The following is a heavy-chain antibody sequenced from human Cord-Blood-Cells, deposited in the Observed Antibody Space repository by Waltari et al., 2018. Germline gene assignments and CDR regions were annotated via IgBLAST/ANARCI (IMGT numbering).Heavy chain of an antibody. J-gene: IGHJ3*02. CDR1: GFTFSSYS. V-gene: IGHV3-21*01. CDR3: ASGTGDRDAFDI. CDR2: MDSRSSYI. Sequence: EVQLVESGGGLVKPGGSLRLSCAASGFTFSSYSMNWVRQAPGKGVGWVSSMDSRSSYIYYADSVKGRLTTSRDNAKNSLYLQMNSLRAEDTAVYYCASGTGDRDAFDIWGQGTMVTVSS. D-gene: IGHD7-27*01.